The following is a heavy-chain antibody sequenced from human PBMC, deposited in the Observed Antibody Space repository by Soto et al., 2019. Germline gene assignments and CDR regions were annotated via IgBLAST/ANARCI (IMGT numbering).Heavy chain of an antibody. J-gene: IGHJ4*02. Sequence: SQTLSLTCAISGDSVSSNSAAWNWIRKTPSRGLEWLGRTYYRSKWYNDYAVSVKSRITINPDTSKNQFSLQLNSVTPEDTAVYYCARDRVYNYYGSGSYPHYYFDYWGQGTLVTVSS. CDR3: ARDRVYNYYGSGSYPHYYFDY. CDR1: GDSVSSNSAA. D-gene: IGHD3-10*01. CDR2: TYYRSKWYN. V-gene: IGHV6-1*01.